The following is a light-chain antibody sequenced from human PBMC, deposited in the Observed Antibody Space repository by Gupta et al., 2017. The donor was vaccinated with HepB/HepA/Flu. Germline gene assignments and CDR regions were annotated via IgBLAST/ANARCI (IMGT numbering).Light chain of an antibody. V-gene: IGLV1-44*01. CDR2: SKN. Sequence: QSVLTQPPSASGTPGQRVTISCSGSSSNIGSNTVNWYQQLPGTDPKRLIDSKNQRPSGVADRFSCYKAGNYASPETSGLQSEDEADDYGGAWDASLNVRVFGGGTKMTVL. J-gene: IGLJ3*02. CDR3: GAWDASLNVRV. CDR1: SSNIGSNT.